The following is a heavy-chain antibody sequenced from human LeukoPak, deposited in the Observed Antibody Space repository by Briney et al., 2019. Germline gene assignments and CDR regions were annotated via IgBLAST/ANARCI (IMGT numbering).Heavy chain of an antibody. CDR1: GYSFTSYW. CDR2: IYPGDSDT. V-gene: IGHV5-51*01. CDR3: ARVSDSVATITSYFRSSGWYSDY. Sequence: GESLKISCKGSGYSFTSYWIGWVRQMPGKGLEWMRIIYPGDSDTRYNPSFQGQVTISADKSTSTAYLQWRSLKASDTAMYYCARVSDSVATITSYFRSSGWYSDYWGQGTLVTVSS. D-gene: IGHD5-12*01. J-gene: IGHJ4*02.